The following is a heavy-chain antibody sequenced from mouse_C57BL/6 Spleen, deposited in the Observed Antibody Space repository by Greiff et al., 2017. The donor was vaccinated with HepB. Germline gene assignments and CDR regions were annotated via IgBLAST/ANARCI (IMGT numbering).Heavy chain of an antibody. D-gene: IGHD1-1*01. CDR3: ARPFITTVVATRYFDV. J-gene: IGHJ1*03. Sequence: QVQLKQPGAELVKPGASVKMSCKASGYTFTSYWITWVKQRPGQGLEWIGDIYPGSGSTNYNEKFKSKATLTVDTSSSTAYMQLSSLTSEDSAVYYCARPFITTVVATRYFDVWGTGTTVTVSS. CDR2: IYPGSGST. CDR1: GYTFTSYW. V-gene: IGHV1-55*01.